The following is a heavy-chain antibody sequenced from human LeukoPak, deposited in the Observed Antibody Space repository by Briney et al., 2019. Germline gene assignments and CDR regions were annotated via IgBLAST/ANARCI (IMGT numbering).Heavy chain of an antibody. CDR1: GDSISSGGYY. CDR2: IYYSGST. V-gene: IGHV4-31*03. J-gene: IGHJ1*01. D-gene: IGHD1-26*01. CDR3: ARGGSNSYFQH. Sequence: SETLSLTCTVSGDSISSGGYYWSWIRQHPGKGLEWIGYIYYSGSTYYNPSLKSRVFIAVDTLENQFSLKLRSVTAADTAVYYCARGGSNSYFQHWGQGTLVTVSS.